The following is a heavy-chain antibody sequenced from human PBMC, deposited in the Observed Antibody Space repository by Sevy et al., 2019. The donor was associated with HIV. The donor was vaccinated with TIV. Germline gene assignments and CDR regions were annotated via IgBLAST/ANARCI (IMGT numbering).Heavy chain of an antibody. V-gene: IGHV3-7*01. J-gene: IGHJ4*02. Sequence: GGSLRLSCAASGFTFSANWMNWVRQAPGKGLEWVANIKGDGSDKHYVDSVEGRFTISRDNAKNLLYLQVNSLRVEDTAVYYGAHETFGRFESWGQGTLVTVSS. CDR3: AHETFGRFES. D-gene: IGHD3-16*01. CDR1: GFTFSANW. CDR2: IKGDGSDK.